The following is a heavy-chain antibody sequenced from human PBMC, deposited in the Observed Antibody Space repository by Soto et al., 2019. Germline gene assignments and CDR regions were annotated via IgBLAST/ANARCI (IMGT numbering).Heavy chain of an antibody. CDR3: IQSRCGGDCLQSYASHYYYGMDV. CDR1: GFSLSTSGVG. J-gene: IGHJ6*02. CDR2: IYWDDDK. Sequence: QITLKESGPTLVKPTQTLTLTCTFSGFSLSTSGVGVGWIRQPPGKALEWLALIYWDDDKRYSPSLRSRLTINKDTPKNQVVLTITNMAPVDTATYYCIQSRCGGDCLQSYASHYYYGMDVWGQGTTVTVSS. D-gene: IGHD2-21*02. V-gene: IGHV2-5*02.